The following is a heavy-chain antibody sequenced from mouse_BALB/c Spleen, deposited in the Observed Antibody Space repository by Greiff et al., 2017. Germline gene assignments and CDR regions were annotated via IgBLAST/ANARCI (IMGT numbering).Heavy chain of an antibody. D-gene: IGHD1-1*01. CDR2: IYPGDGDT. CDR3: ARRGLLRYFDY. Sequence: QVQLQQSGAELARPGASVKLSCKASGYTFTSYWMQWVKQRPGQGLEWIGAIYPGDGDTRYTQKFKGKATLTADKSSSTAYMQLSSLASEDSAVYYCARRGLLRYFDYWGQGTTLTVSS. V-gene: IGHV1-87*01. CDR1: GYTFTSYW. J-gene: IGHJ2*01.